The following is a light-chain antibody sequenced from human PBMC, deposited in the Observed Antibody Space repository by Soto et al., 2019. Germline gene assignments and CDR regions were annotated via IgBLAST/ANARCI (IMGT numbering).Light chain of an antibody. J-gene: IGLJ2*01. CDR2: EGS. CDR3: CSHAGSGTVVV. V-gene: IGLV2-23*03. CDR1: SSDIGSYNL. Sequence: QSVLTQPASVSGSPGQSITISCTGTSSDIGSYNLVSWYQQHPGKAPKLMIYEGSKRPSGVSNRFSGSKSGNTASLTISGLQAEDEADYYCCSHAGSGTVVVFGGGTKLTVL.